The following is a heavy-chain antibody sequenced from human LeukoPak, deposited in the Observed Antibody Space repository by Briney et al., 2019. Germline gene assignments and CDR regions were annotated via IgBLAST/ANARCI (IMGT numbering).Heavy chain of an antibody. J-gene: IGHJ3*02. CDR1: GYSFTSYW. V-gene: IGHV5-51*01. CDR2: IDPGDSHT. Sequence: GVSLKISCKGSGYSFTSYWIGWVRQMPGKGPEWMGIIDPGDSHTIYRPSFQGQVTFSADKSISTAYLQCNSLRASDTAMYYCARRVFSDAFDIWGQGTMVTVSS. D-gene: IGHD2-8*01. CDR3: ARRVFSDAFDI.